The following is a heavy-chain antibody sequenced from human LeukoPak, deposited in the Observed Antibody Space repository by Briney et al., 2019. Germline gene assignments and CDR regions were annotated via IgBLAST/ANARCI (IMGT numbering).Heavy chain of an antibody. CDR2: MNSGGSV. Sequence: GGSLRLSCVASGITVRTNYMSWVRQAPGKGLEWVSVMNSGGSVYYADSVKGRFTISRDNSKNTLYLQMNSLRAEDTAVYYCARAPPLRGYSYGYLGSLEEWGQGTLVTVSS. D-gene: IGHD5-18*01. V-gene: IGHV3-66*02. CDR3: ARAPPLRGYSYGYLGSLEE. CDR1: GITVRTNY. J-gene: IGHJ4*02.